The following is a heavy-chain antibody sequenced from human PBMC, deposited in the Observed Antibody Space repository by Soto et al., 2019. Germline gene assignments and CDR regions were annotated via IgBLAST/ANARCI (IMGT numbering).Heavy chain of an antibody. CDR3: AKNSGWFTA. D-gene: IGHD6-19*01. V-gene: IGHV3-23*05. Sequence: PGGSLRLSCAASGFTFSNHDMTWVRQAPGKGLEWVSTIDGTSTFSNYADSVEGRFTISRDNSRNTVYLQMNSLRADDTAVYYCAKNSGWFTAWGQGTLVTVSS. CDR1: GFTFSNHD. CDR2: IDGTSTFS. J-gene: IGHJ5*02.